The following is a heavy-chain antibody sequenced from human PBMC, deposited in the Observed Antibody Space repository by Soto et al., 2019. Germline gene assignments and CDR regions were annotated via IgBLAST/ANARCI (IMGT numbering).Heavy chain of an antibody. CDR1: GASISNYF. CDR3: ARMNYYDTRGYPFDY. Sequence: SETLSLTCNVSGASISNYFWNWIRQSPGKGLEWIGYIYFRGTTNYNPSLKSRVTMSADTSKNQFSLKLNSVTAADTAVYYFARMNYYDTRGYPFDYWGRGMRVTVSS. CDR2: IYFRGTT. V-gene: IGHV4-59*01. D-gene: IGHD3-22*01. J-gene: IGHJ4*02.